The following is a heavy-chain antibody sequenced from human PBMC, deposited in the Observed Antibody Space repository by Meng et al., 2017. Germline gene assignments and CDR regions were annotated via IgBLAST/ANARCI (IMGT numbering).Heavy chain of an antibody. V-gene: IGHV3-23*01. J-gene: IGHJ4*02. D-gene: IGHD3-22*01. CDR2: ISGSGDST. CDR3: AKDWDSSGYPDY. Sequence: GESLKISCAASGFTFSSYAMSWVRQAPGKGLEWVSAISGSGDSTYYADSVKGRFTISRDNSKNTLYLQMNSLRAEDTAVYYCAKDWDSSGYPDYWGQGTLVTVSS. CDR1: GFTFSSYA.